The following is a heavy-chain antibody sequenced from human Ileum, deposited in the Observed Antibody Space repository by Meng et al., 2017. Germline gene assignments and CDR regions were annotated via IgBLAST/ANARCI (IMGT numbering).Heavy chain of an antibody. V-gene: IGHV3-48*03. CDR2: ISSTGTTI. CDR3: ATSATKGYKRIIFDY. D-gene: IGHD5-24*01. J-gene: IGHJ4*02. Sequence: GESLKISCAMSGFTFSSYEMNWVRQAPGKGLEWVAYISSTGTTIYYADSVKGRFTISRDNAKNSVYLQMDSRRAEDTAVYSCATSATKGYKRIIFDYWGQGTLVTVSS. CDR1: GFTFSSYE.